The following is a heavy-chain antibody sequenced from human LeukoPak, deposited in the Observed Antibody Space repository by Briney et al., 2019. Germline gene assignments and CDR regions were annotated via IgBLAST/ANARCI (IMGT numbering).Heavy chain of an antibody. CDR1: XXXXXSYG. Sequence: PGGSLRXXXXXSXXXXXSYGXHWVRXAPGKGLEWVAFIRYDGSNKYYADFVKGRFTISRDNSKNTLYLQMNSLRAEDTAVYYCAKGSFDYWGQGTLVTVSS. V-gene: IGHV3-30*02. CDR3: AKGSFDY. CDR2: IRYDGSNK. J-gene: IGHJ4*02. D-gene: IGHD6-19*01.